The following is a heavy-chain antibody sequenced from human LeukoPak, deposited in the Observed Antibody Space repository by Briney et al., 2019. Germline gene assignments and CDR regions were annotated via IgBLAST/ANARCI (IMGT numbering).Heavy chain of an antibody. CDR1: GYSISSGYY. CDR2: IYHSGST. Sequence: SETLSLTCTVSGYSISSGYYWGWIRQPPGKGLEWIGSIYHSGSTYYNPSLKSRVTISVDTSKNQFSLKLSSVTAADTAVYYCARDQDSSSSPWGQGTLVTVSS. V-gene: IGHV4-38-2*02. J-gene: IGHJ5*02. D-gene: IGHD6-6*01. CDR3: ARDQDSSSSP.